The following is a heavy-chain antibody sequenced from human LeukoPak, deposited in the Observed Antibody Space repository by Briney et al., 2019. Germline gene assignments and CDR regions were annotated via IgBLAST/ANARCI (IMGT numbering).Heavy chain of an antibody. CDR1: GFTFSDYY. D-gene: IGHD3-10*01. CDR3: AKDALRNYYSNWFDP. J-gene: IGHJ5*02. CDR2: ISRSGTTI. Sequence: PGGSLRLSCAASGFTFSDYYMSWIRQAPGKGLEWVSYISRSGTTIYYADSVKGRFTISRDNAKNSLYLQMNSLRAEDTALYYCAKDALRNYYSNWFDPWGQGTLVTVSS. V-gene: IGHV3-11*01.